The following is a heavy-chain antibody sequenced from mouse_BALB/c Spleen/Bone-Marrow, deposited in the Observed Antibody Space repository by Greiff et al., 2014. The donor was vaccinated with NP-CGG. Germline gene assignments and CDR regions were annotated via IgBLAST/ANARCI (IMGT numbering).Heavy chain of an antibody. V-gene: IGHV1-82*01. CDR3: ASGSSSFAY. D-gene: IGHD1-1*01. CDR2: IYPGDGDT. Sequence: VQLQQSGPELAKPGASVKISCKASGYAFSSSWMNWVKQRPGQGLEWIGRIYPGDGDTNYNGKFKGKATLTADKSSSTAYMQLSSLTSVDSAVYFCASGSSSFAYWGQGTLVTVSA. J-gene: IGHJ3*01. CDR1: GYAFSSSW.